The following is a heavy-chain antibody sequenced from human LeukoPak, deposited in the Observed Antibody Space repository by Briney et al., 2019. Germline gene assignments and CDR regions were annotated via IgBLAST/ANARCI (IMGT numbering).Heavy chain of an antibody. Sequence: GGSLRLSCAASGFTFSSYGMHWVRQAPGKGLEWVAVIWYDGSNKYYADSVKGRFTISRDNSKNTLYLQMNSLRAENTAVYYCARAPSSSWPYYYYYGMDVWGQGTTVTVSS. J-gene: IGHJ6*02. CDR3: ARAPSSSWPYYYYYGMDV. D-gene: IGHD6-13*01. CDR2: IWYDGSNK. CDR1: GFTFSSYG. V-gene: IGHV3-33*01.